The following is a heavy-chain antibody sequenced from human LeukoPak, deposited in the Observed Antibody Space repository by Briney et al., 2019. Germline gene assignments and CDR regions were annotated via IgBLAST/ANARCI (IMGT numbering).Heavy chain of an antibody. V-gene: IGHV7-4-1*02. J-gene: IGHJ4*02. Sequence: ASVRVSCKASGYTFTSYAMNWVRPVPGQGLEWMGWVNTIPGNPTYAQGFTGRFVFSLDTSVSTAYLQISSLKAEDTAVYYCATCPLSSWSCPRRLGDYWGQGTLVTASS. CDR2: VNTIPGNP. D-gene: IGHD6-13*01. CDR1: GYTFTSYA. CDR3: ATCPLSSWSCPRRLGDY.